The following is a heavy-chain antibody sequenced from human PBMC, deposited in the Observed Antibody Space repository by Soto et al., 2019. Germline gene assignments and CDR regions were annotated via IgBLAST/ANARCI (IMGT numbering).Heavy chain of an antibody. CDR1: GGSISSSSYY. CDR2: IYYSGST. Sequence: SETLSLTCTVSGGSISSSSYYWGWIRQPPGKGLEWIGSIYYSGSTYYNPSLKSRVTISVDTSKNQFSLKLSSVTAADTAVYYCARLMRSGYSYGLLTFDYWGQGTLVTVSS. CDR3: ARLMRSGYSYGLLTFDY. D-gene: IGHD5-18*01. V-gene: IGHV4-39*01. J-gene: IGHJ4*02.